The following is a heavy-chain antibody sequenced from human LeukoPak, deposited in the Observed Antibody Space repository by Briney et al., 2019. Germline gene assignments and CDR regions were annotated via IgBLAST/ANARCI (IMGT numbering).Heavy chain of an antibody. J-gene: IGHJ4*02. V-gene: IGHV3-53*01. CDR3: ARDVPRDGYSFFDY. CDR1: GLTVRSNL. D-gene: IGHD5-24*01. Sequence: PGGSLRLSCAASGLTVRSNLMSWVRQAPGKGLEWVSVIYDGGSTYYADSVKGRFIISRDDSKNTLYLQMSSLRAEDTAVYYCARDVPRDGYSFFDYWGQGTLVTVSS. CDR2: IYDGGST.